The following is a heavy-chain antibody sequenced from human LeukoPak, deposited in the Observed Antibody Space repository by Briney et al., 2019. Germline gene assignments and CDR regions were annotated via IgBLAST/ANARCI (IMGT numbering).Heavy chain of an antibody. Sequence: GGSLRLSCAASGFTFSSYGMHWVRQAPGKGLEWVTFITYDGSNKYYVDFVKGRFTISRDNSKNTLYLQMNSLRPEDTAVYYCAKDLSSLRTYYFDYWGQGTLVTVSS. D-gene: IGHD2/OR15-2a*01. J-gene: IGHJ4*02. CDR3: AKDLSSLRTYYFDY. V-gene: IGHV3-30*02. CDR1: GFTFSSYG. CDR2: ITYDGSNK.